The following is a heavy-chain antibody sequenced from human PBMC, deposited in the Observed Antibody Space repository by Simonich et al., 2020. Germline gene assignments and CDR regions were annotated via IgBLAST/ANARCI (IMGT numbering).Heavy chain of an antibody. CDR3: ARLAPGYSGSYPEYFQH. Sequence: QVQLQESGPGLVKPSETLSLTCAVSGYSISSGYYWGWIRQPPGKGLEWIGSIYHSGGTYYNPSLKGRVTISVDTSKNQFSLKLSSVTAADTAVYYCARLAPGYSGSYPEYFQHWGQGTLVTVSS. CDR1: GYSISSGYY. V-gene: IGHV4-38-2*01. CDR2: IYHSGGT. J-gene: IGHJ1*01. D-gene: IGHD1-26*01.